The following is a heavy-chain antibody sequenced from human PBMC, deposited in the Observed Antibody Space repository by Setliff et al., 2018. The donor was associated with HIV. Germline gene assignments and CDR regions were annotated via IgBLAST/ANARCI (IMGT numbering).Heavy chain of an antibody. CDR3: ARGYCTNGVCQSFDF. J-gene: IGHJ4*02. CDR2: ISAYSGNT. Sequence: AASVKVSCKASGYTFTSFGITWARQAPGQGLEWMGWISAYSGNTNYAQKLQGRVTMTTDTSTSTAYMELRSLRSDDTAVYYCARGYCTNGVCQSFDFWGQGTLVTVSS. D-gene: IGHD2-8*01. CDR1: GYTFTSFG. V-gene: IGHV1-18*01.